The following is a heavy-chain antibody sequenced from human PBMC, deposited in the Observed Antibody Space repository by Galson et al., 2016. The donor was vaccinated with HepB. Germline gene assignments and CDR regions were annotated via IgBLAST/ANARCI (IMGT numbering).Heavy chain of an antibody. Sequence: SLRLSCAASGFSFSDYSMNWVRQAPGKGLEWVSSISYSSGSDIYYADSVKGRFTISRDNAKNTLYLQMSSLRAEDTAVYYCARGHSANSFILDYWGQGTLVTVSS. V-gene: IGHV3-21*01. CDR3: ARGHSANSFILDY. D-gene: IGHD4/OR15-4a*01. J-gene: IGHJ4*02. CDR1: GFSFSDYS. CDR2: ISYSSGSDI.